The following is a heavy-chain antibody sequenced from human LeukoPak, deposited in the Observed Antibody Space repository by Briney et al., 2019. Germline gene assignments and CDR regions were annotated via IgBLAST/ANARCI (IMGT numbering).Heavy chain of an antibody. D-gene: IGHD3-10*01. CDR3: ARDSTMVRGVIGPHYYYGMDV. J-gene: IGHJ6*02. CDR2: IYSGGST. V-gene: IGHV3-53*01. CDR1: GFTVSSNY. Sequence: PGGSLRLSCAASGFTVSSNYMSWVRQAPGKGLEWVSVIYSGGSTYYADSVKGRFTISRDNSKNTLYLQMNSLRAEDTAVYYCARDSTMVRGVIGPHYYYGMDVWGQGTTVTVSS.